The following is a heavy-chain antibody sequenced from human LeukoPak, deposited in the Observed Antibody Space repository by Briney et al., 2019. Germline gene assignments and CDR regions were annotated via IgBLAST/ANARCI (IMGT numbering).Heavy chain of an antibody. CDR1: GFTFSSYA. CDR3: ARECWGEYCSGGSCYFDY. V-gene: IGHV3-30-3*01. D-gene: IGHD2-15*01. CDR2: ISYDGSNK. Sequence: GGSLRLSCAASGFTFSSYAMHWVRQAPGKGLEWVAVISYDGSNKYYADSVKGRFTISRDNSKNTLYLQMNSLRAEDTAVYYCARECWGEYCSGGSCYFDYWGQGTLVTVSS. J-gene: IGHJ4*02.